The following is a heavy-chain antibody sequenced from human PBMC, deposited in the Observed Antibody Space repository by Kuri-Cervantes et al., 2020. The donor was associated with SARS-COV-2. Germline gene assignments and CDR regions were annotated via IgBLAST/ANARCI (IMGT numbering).Heavy chain of an antibody. Sequence: ASVTVSCKASGYTFTSYGISWVRQAPGQGLEWMGWISAYNGNTNYAQKLQGRVTMTTDTSTSTAYMELRSLRSDDTAVYYCARGTLGDILTGYPFYYYYYGMDVWGQGTTVTVSS. CDR3: ARGTLGDILTGYPFYYYYYGMDV. CDR1: GYTFTSYG. J-gene: IGHJ6*02. D-gene: IGHD3-9*01. CDR2: ISAYNGNT. V-gene: IGHV1-18*01.